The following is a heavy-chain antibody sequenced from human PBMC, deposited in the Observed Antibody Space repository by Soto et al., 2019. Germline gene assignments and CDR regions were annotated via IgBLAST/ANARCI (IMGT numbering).Heavy chain of an antibody. V-gene: IGHV4-39*01. CDR1: GDSISSRSYY. J-gene: IGHJ4*02. Sequence: PSETLSLTCTVTGDSISSRSYYWGWIRQPPGKGLEWIGSIYYSGSTYNNPSLRSRVSMSIDTSKDQFSLKLKSVTAADTALYFCARQRHSVVTQAYFDVWGPGYLVTVSS. D-gene: IGHD2-21*02. CDR2: IYYSGST. CDR3: ARQRHSVVTQAYFDV.